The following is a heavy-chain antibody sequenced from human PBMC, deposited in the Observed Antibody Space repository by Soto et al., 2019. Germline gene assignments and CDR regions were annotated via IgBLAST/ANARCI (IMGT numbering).Heavy chain of an antibody. CDR3: ATIPQLLEQQLVRDDY. Sequence: QVQLVQSGAEVKKPGASVKVSCKVSGYTLTELSMHWVRQAPGKGLEWMGGFDHEDGETIYAQKFQGRVTMTEDTSTDTAYMELSSLRSEDTAVYYCATIPQLLEQQLVRDDYWGQGTLVTVSS. D-gene: IGHD6-13*01. CDR2: FDHEDGET. CDR1: GYTLTELS. V-gene: IGHV1-24*01. J-gene: IGHJ4*02.